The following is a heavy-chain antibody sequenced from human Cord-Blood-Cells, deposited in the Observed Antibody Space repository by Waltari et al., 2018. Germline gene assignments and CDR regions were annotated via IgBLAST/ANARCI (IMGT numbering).Heavy chain of an antibody. J-gene: IGHJ5*02. CDR1: GGSFSGYY. V-gene: IGHV4-34*01. Sequence: QVQLQQWGAGLLKPSETLSLTCAVYGGSFSGYYWSWIRQPPGKGLEWIGEINHSGSTNYSPSRKSRVTISVDTSKNQFSLKLSSVTAADTAVYYCARGLPYYYDSSGSRWFDPWGQGTLVTVSS. CDR3: ARGLPYYYDSSGSRWFDP. CDR2: INHSGST. D-gene: IGHD3-22*01.